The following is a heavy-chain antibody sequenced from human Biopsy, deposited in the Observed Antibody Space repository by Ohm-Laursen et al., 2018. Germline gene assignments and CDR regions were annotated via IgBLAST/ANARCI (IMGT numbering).Heavy chain of an antibody. CDR3: AKVHDSGYYYYSMDV. CDR2: IWYDGTNK. D-gene: IGHD3-16*01. Sequence: SLRLSCAASGFSFSNYGMHWVRQAPGRGLEWVAVIWYDGTNKYYAESVEGRFAISRDNSKNMVYLQMGSLTVEDTAVYYCAKVHDSGYYYYSMDVWGQGTTVTVSS. J-gene: IGHJ6*02. CDR1: GFSFSNYG. V-gene: IGHV3-33*06.